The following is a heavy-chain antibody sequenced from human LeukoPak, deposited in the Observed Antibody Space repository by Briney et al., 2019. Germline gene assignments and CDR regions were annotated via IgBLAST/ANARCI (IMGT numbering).Heavy chain of an antibody. V-gene: IGHV3-23*01. CDR1: GFTFSYFTFSNYA. CDR3: AKDRISSSWYNAFDI. CDR2: ISDSGGIT. Sequence: GGSLRLSCAASGFTFSYFTFSNYAMSWVRQSPGKGLELVSAISDSGGITYYTDSVKGRFTISRDNSKNTLYLQMNSLRAEDTAVYYCAKDRISSSWYNAFDIWGQGKMVTVSS. D-gene: IGHD6-13*01. J-gene: IGHJ3*02.